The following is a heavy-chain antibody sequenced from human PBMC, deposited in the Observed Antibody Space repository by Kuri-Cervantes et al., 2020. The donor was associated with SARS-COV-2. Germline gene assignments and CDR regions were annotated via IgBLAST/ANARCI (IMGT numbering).Heavy chain of an antibody. CDR3: ARVRIRGGYQVD. CDR2: ISSSGSTI. J-gene: IGHJ4*02. CDR1: GFTFSDYY. D-gene: IGHD3-10*01. V-gene: IGHV3-11*01. Sequence: GESLKISCAAPGFTFSDYYMSWIRQAPGKGLEWVSYISSSGSTIYYADSVKGRFTISRDNAKNSLYLQMNSLRADDTAEYYCARVRIRGGYQVDWGQGTLVTVSS.